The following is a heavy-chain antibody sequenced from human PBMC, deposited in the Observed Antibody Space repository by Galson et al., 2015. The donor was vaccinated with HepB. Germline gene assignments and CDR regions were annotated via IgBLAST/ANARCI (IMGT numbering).Heavy chain of an antibody. V-gene: IGHV4-30-4*01. J-gene: IGHJ4*02. Sequence: LSLTCTVSGGAISSGDYYWSWIRQPPGKGLEWIGYIYYSGSTYYNVSLKSRVAISVDTSKNQFSLMLSSVTAADTAVYYCAKDRGGYGWLEDWGQGTLVIVSS. CDR3: AKDRGGYGWLED. CDR2: IYYSGST. D-gene: IGHD5-12*01. CDR1: GGAISSGDYY.